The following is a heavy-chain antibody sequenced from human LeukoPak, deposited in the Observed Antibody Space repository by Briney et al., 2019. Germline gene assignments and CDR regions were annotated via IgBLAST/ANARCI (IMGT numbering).Heavy chain of an antibody. CDR3: AKDYSSVGYCYYGMDV. D-gene: IGHD6-19*01. Sequence: GGSLRLSCGASGFTFDDYVMQWVRQAPGKGVEGVSRISWDGGSTYYADSVKGRFTISRDNSKNSLYLQMNSLRAEDTALYYCAKDYSSVGYCYYGMDVWGKGTTVTVSS. J-gene: IGHJ6*04. CDR1: GFTFDDYV. CDR2: ISWDGGST. V-gene: IGHV3-43D*04.